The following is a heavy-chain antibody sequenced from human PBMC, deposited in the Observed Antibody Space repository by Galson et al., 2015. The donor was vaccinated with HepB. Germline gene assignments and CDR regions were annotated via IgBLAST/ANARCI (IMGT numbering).Heavy chain of an antibody. CDR3: ARGDGDYEN. Sequence: LSLTCAVYGGSFSGYYWSWIRQPPGKGLEWIGEINHSGSTNYNPSLKSRVTISVDTSKNQFSLKLSSVTAADTAVYYCARGDGDYENWGQGTLVTVSS. D-gene: IGHD4-17*01. CDR1: GGSFSGYY. V-gene: IGHV4-34*01. CDR2: INHSGST. J-gene: IGHJ4*02.